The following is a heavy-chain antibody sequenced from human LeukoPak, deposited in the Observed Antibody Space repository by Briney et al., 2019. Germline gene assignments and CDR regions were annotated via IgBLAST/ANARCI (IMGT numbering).Heavy chain of an antibody. D-gene: IGHD3-3*01. Sequence: ASVKVSCKASGYTFTSYYMHWVRQAPGQGLEWMGIINPSGGSTSYAQKFQGRVTMTRDTSTSTVYMELSSLTSEDPAVYYCARAPPRITIFGVVIPDGVNFDYWGQGTLVTVSS. CDR1: GYTFTSYY. CDR2: INPSGGST. CDR3: ARAPPRITIFGVVIPDGVNFDY. V-gene: IGHV1-46*01. J-gene: IGHJ4*02.